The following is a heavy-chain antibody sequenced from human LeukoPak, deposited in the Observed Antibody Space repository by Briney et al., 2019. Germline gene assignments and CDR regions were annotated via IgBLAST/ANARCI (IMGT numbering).Heavy chain of an antibody. J-gene: IGHJ4*02. CDR1: GGSFSDYY. CDR3: ARGYFWSGYYGGVGYYFDY. V-gene: IGHV4-34*01. CDR2: INHGGGT. Sequence: NPSETLSLTCAVYGGSFSDYYWNWIRQPPGKGLEWIGEINHGGGTKYNPSLKSRATISVDASKKQFSLKLSSVTAADTAVYYCARGYFWSGYYGGVGYYFDYWGQGTLVTVSS. D-gene: IGHD3-3*01.